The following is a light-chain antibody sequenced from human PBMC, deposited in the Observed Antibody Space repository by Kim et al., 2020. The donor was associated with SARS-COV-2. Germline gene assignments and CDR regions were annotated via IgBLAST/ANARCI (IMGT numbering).Light chain of an antibody. CDR3: SSYAGTNNFYV. V-gene: IGLV2-8*01. CDR2: DVN. Sequence: QSVTLPCTGTSSDVGGYNFVSWHQQHPGKAPKLIIYDVNKRPSGVPNRFSGSKSGNTASLTVSGLQAEDEADYYCSSYAGTNNFYVFGTGTKVTVL. CDR1: SSDVGGYNF. J-gene: IGLJ1*01.